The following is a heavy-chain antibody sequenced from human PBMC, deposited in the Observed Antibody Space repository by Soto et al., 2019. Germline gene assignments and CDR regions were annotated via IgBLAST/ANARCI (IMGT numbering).Heavy chain of an antibody. V-gene: IGHV3-43*01. CDR2: ISWDGTIT. D-gene: IGHD6-6*01. J-gene: IGHJ4*02. CDR3: KAEYTDSSAPVDQTSYVDY. Sequence: EVHLVESGGAGVQPGGSLRLSCAASGFTFDDFTMHWVRQVPGKALEWVSLISWDGTITHYADSVAGRFTISRDNSKNSLSLQMNNLRTEDSALYFSKAEYTDSSAPVDQTSYVDYWGQGTLVTVSS. CDR1: GFTFDDFT.